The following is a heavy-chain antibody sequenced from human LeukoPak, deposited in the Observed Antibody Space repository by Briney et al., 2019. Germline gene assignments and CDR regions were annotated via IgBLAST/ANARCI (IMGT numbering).Heavy chain of an antibody. V-gene: IGHV1-18*01. Sequence: ASVKVSCKASGYTFTSYSINWVRQAPGQGLEWMGWISAYNGNSHYTQKFQGRVTMTTDTSTSTAYMELRSLRSDDTAVYYCARDGFSSSSHFDYWGQGTLVTVSS. J-gene: IGHJ4*02. CDR1: GYTFTSYS. CDR2: ISAYNGNS. D-gene: IGHD6-6*01. CDR3: ARDGFSSSSHFDY.